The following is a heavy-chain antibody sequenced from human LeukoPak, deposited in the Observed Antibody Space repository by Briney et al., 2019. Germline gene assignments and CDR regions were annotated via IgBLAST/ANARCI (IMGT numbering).Heavy chain of an antibody. J-gene: IGHJ3*02. CDR3: ARDGATVVTPQEEYAFDI. Sequence: GASVKVSCKASVYTFTSYYMHWVRQAPGQGLEWMGIINPSGGSTSYAQKFQGRVTMTRDMSTSTVYMELSSLRSEDTAVYYCARDGATVVTPQEEYAFDIWGQGTMVTVSS. CDR1: VYTFTSYY. CDR2: INPSGGST. V-gene: IGHV1-46*01. D-gene: IGHD4-23*01.